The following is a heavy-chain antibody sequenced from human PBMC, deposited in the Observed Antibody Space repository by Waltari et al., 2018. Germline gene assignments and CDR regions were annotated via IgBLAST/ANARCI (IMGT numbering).Heavy chain of an antibody. J-gene: IGHJ4*02. CDR1: GGSFSGYY. CDR2: INHSGRA. Sequence: QVQLQQWGAGLLKPSETLSLTCAVYGGSFSGYYWSWIRQPPGQGLEWIGEINHSGRANYTPALMSPVTISVDPAKNPFPPTPSSLTAPDPALYYWARVPWLGGGNDYWGQGTLVTVSS. D-gene: IGHD6-19*01. V-gene: IGHV4-34*01. CDR3: ARVPWLGGGNDY.